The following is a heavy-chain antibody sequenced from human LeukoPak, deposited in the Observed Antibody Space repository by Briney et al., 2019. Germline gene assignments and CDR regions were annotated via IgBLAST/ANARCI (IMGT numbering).Heavy chain of an antibody. CDR3: AKDYSSGWYALFDH. V-gene: IGHV3-23*01. Sequence: GGSPRLSCAASGFTFSNYAMSWVRQAPGKGLEWVSAISGSGGGAYYADSVKGRFTISRDNSKNTLYLQMNSLRAEDTAVYYCAKDYSSGWYALFDHWGQGTPVTVSS. D-gene: IGHD6-19*01. J-gene: IGHJ4*02. CDR2: ISGSGGGA. CDR1: GFTFSNYA.